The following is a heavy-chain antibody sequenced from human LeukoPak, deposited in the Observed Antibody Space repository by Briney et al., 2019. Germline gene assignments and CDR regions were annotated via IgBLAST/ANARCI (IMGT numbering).Heavy chain of an antibody. D-gene: IGHD5-24*01. CDR3: ATDRDGYNYYFDS. V-gene: IGHV1-24*01. J-gene: IGHJ4*02. CDR2: FDPEDGER. CDR1: GYSLTEIS. Sequence: ASVTVSFTVSGYSLTEISMHWVRQAPGKGREWRGGFDPEDGERMSAQKFQGRVTMTEDTSTDTAYMELSSLRPEDTAVYYCATDRDGYNYYFDSWGQGTLVTVSS.